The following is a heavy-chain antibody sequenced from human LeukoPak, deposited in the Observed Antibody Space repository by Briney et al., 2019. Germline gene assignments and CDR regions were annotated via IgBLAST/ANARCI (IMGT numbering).Heavy chain of an antibody. D-gene: IGHD6-13*01. V-gene: IGHV1-46*01. CDR1: GYTFTSYY. J-gene: IGHJ4*02. CDR3: ASGVGIAAAAAY. CDR2: INPSGGST. Sequence: ASVKVSCKASGYTFTSYYMHWVRQAPGQGLEWMGIINPSGGSTSYAQKFQGRVAMTRDTSTSTAYMELSSLRSEDTAVYYCASGVGIAAAAAYWGQGTLVTVSS.